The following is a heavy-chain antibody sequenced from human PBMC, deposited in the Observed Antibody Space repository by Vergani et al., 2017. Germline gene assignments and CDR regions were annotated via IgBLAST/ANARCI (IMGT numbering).Heavy chain of an antibody. J-gene: IGHJ2*01. CDR2: INWNSDSI. V-gene: IGHV3-9*01. Sequence: EVQLVESGGGLVQPGRSLGLSCAASGFTFDDYAMHWVRQAPGKGLEWVSGINWNSDSIAYADSVKGRFTISRDNAKNSLYLQMNSLRAEDTALYYCVKXIAASGNYWYFDLCGRGTLVTVSS. CDR1: GFTFDDYA. D-gene: IGHD6-13*01. CDR3: VKXIAASGNYWYFDL.